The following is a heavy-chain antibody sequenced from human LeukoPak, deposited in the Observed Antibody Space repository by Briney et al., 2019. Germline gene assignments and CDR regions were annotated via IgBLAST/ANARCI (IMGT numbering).Heavy chain of an antibody. CDR1: GFTLSNSA. CDR2: ISFDESEK. D-gene: IGHD6-13*01. J-gene: IGHJ4*02. CDR3: AKDKNWSWSLDY. Sequence: GGSLRLSCEVSGFTLSNSAMHWVRQAPGKGLEWVATISFDESEKFYADSVKGRFTISRDTSKNTVYLQMNSLRAEDTAVYYCAKDKNWSWSLDYWGQGTLVTVSS. V-gene: IGHV3-30*18.